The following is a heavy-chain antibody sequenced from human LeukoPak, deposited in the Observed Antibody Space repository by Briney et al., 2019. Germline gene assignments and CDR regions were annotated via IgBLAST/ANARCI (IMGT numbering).Heavy chain of an antibody. Sequence: GGSLRLSCAASGFSLSGYWMSWVRQAPGKGLEWVARLHADGNEKYYVDSVKGRFTISRDNAKNSLYLQMNSLRAEDTAVYYCARERVVVVPAAAYFDYWGQGTLVTVSS. CDR2: LHADGNEK. V-gene: IGHV3-7*01. CDR3: ARERVVVVPAAAYFDY. CDR1: GFSLSGYW. D-gene: IGHD2-2*01. J-gene: IGHJ4*02.